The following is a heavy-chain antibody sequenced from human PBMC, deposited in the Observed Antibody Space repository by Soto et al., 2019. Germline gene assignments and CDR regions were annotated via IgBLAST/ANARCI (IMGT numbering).Heavy chain of an antibody. CDR1: GYRFTSYG. CDR3: AMVDVYVTTSPQYV. Sequence: QVQLVQSGAEVKNPGASVKVSCKASGYRFTSYGIGWVRQAPAQGLEWMGWINAYNGNTNYAQKLKGRVTLSTDTSTSTAYVELRSLRSNDTAVYYCAMVDVYVTTSPQYVWGQGTTVTVSS. CDR2: INAYNGNT. J-gene: IGHJ6*02. V-gene: IGHV1-18*01. D-gene: IGHD3-16*01.